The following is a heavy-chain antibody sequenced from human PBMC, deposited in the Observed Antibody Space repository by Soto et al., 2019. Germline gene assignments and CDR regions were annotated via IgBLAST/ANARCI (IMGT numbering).Heavy chain of an antibody. CDR3: ARGRLGYCSGASCSFYPNAHDWYFDL. D-gene: IGHD2-15*01. J-gene: IGHJ2*01. Sequence: QVQLQESGPGLVKPSETLSLTCTVSGDSISSYYWSWVRQPPGQGLEWIAYIYNAETTDYNPSLKSRVTISIVMSKNQFSLKLTSVTAADTAVYYCARGRLGYCSGASCSFYPNAHDWYFDLWGRGTLLSVSS. CDR1: GDSISSYY. V-gene: IGHV4-59*01. CDR2: IYNAETT.